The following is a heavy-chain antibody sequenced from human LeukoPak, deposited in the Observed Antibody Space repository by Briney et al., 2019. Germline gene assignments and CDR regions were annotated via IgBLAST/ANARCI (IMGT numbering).Heavy chain of an antibody. CDR3: AREAADAFDI. J-gene: IGHJ3*02. CDR1: GFTFSYYT. Sequence: PGGSLRLSCAASGFTFSYYTMHWVRQAPGKGLEWVAVISYDGSNEYYADSVKGRFTISRDNSKNTLYLQMNSLRVEDTAVYYCAREAADAFDIWGQGTMVTVSS. CDR2: ISYDGSNE. V-gene: IGHV3-30-3*01.